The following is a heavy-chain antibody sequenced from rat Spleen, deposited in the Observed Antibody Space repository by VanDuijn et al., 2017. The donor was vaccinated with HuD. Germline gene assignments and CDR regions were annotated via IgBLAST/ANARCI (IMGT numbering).Heavy chain of an antibody. CDR3: AEDVYYGFMGA. CDR1: GFSLTSYG. J-gene: IGHJ4*01. Sequence: QVQMKETGPGLVQTTQTLSVTCTVSGFSLTSYGVHWVRQAPGKGLEWLGIMWGDGSTNYNSALKSRLSISRDTSKSQVYLTMNRLQTDDTAVYYCAEDVYYGFMGAWGQGASVTVSS. D-gene: IGHD1-6*01. V-gene: IGHV2-77*01. CDR2: MWGDGST.